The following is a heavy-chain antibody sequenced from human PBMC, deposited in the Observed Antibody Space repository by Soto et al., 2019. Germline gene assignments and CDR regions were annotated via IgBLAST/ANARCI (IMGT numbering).Heavy chain of an antibody. CDR1: GYTFTSYG. CDR3: ARSSGYDVGYSYGQGY. V-gene: IGHV1-18*01. D-gene: IGHD5-18*01. CDR2: ISAYNGNT. J-gene: IGHJ4*02. Sequence: ASVKVSCKASGYTFTSYGISWVRQAPGQGLEWMGWISAYNGNTNYAQKLQGRVNMTTDTSTSTAYMELRSLRSDDTAVYYCARSSGYDVGYSYGQGYWGQGTLVTVSS.